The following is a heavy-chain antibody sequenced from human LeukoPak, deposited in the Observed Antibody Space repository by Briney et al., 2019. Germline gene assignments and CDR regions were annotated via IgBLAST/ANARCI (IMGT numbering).Heavy chain of an antibody. Sequence: SAPLSLPCTVSGGSISSYYWSWIRPPPGKGLEWIGAIYYSGSTNYNPSLKSRVTISVDTSKNQFSLKLSSVTAADTAVDYCAREGNDCNDLVFWGQGTLVTVSS. J-gene: IGHJ4*02. V-gene: IGHV4-59*12. CDR2: IYYSGST. D-gene: IGHD1-1*01. CDR1: GGSISSYY. CDR3: AREGNDCNDLVF.